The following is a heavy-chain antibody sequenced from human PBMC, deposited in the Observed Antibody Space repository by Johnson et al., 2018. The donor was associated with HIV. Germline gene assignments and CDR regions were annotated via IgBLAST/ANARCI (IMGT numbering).Heavy chain of an antibody. CDR1: GFNFSKFG. CDR2: ISHDGSNQ. CDR3: ARGALGDWVDAFDI. V-gene: IGHV3-30*03. J-gene: IGHJ3*02. Sequence: QVQLVESGGRVVQPGRSLRLSCAASGFNFSKFGMHWVRQAPGKGLQWVAVISHDGSNQYYADSVKRRLTISRDNSKNTLYLQMNSLRAEDTAVFYCARGALGDWVDAFDIWGQGTMVTVSS. D-gene: IGHD3-16*01.